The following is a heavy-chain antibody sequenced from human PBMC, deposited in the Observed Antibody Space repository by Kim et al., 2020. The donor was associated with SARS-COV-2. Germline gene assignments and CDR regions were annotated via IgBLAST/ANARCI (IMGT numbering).Heavy chain of an antibody. V-gene: IGHV3-15*01. Sequence: PVKGRFTITRDDSKNTLYLQMNSLKTEDTAVYYCTRRGYSGYDMNYFDYWGQGTLVTVSS. CDR3: TRRGYSGYDMNYFDY. D-gene: IGHD5-12*01. J-gene: IGHJ4*02.